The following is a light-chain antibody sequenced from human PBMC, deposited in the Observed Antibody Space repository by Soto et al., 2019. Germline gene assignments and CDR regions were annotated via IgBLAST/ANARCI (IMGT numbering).Light chain of an antibody. Sequence: DIQMTQSPSTVSAYVGDSVTITCRASQTINSWLAWYQQKPGKAPKLLIYAASSLQSGVPSRFSGSGSGTDFTLTISSLQPEDFATYYCQQSYSTPWTFGQGTKVDI. CDR2: AAS. J-gene: IGKJ1*01. V-gene: IGKV1-39*01. CDR1: QTINSW. CDR3: QQSYSTPWT.